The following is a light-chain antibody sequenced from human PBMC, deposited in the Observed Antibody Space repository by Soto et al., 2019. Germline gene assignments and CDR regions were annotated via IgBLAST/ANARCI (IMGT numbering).Light chain of an antibody. Sequence: EIVMTQSPVTLSVSPGERVTLSCRASQSVSNNLAWYQQKSGQAPRLLIYGASTRVTGIPARFSGSGSGTEFTLTISSLQFEDFAMYYCQQRSNWPVTFGQGTMVEVK. CDR3: QQRSNWPVT. CDR2: GAS. V-gene: IGKV3-15*01. CDR1: QSVSNN. J-gene: IGKJ1*01.